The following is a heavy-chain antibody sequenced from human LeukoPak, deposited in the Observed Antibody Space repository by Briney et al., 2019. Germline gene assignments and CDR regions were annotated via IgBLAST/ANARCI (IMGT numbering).Heavy chain of an antibody. J-gene: IGHJ4*02. CDR1: GFTFSSCG. V-gene: IGHV3-21*01. D-gene: IGHD1-14*01. CDR2: IGPTGTDR. CDR3: ATETIGRHYDY. Sequence: GGSLRLSCAASGFTFSSCGFNWVRQAPGKGLKWVSSIGPTGTDRYYADSVRGRFTISRDNAKNSMYLQMDSLRDEDTAVYYCATETIGRHYDYWGQGTLLTVSS.